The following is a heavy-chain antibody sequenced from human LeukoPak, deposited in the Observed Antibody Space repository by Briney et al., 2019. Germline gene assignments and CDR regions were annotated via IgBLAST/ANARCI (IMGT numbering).Heavy chain of an antibody. D-gene: IGHD6-19*01. CDR2: ISYDGSNK. J-gene: IGHJ4*02. CDR3: AKDLRYIAVFDY. V-gene: IGHV3-30*18. CDR1: GFTFSSYG. Sequence: GGSLRLSCAASGFTFSSYGMHWVRQAPGKGLEWVAVISYDGSNKYYADSVKGRFTISRDNSKNTLYLQMNSLRAEDTAVYYCAKDLRYIAVFDYWGQGTLVTVSS.